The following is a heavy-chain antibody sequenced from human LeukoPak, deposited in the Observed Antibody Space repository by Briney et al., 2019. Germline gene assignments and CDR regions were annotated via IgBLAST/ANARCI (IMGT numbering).Heavy chain of an antibody. V-gene: IGHV4-59*08. CDR2: IYYSGST. CDR1: GGSISSYY. Sequence: SETLSLTCTVSGGSISSYYWSWIRQPPGKGLEWIGYIYYSGSTNYNPSLKSRVTISVDTSKNQFSLKLSSVTAADTAVYYCARLAPSALYYYGMDVWGQGTMVTVSS. CDR3: ARLAPSALYYYGMDV. J-gene: IGHJ6*02.